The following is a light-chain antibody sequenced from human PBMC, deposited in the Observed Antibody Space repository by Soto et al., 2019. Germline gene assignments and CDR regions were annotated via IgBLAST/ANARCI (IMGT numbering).Light chain of an antibody. Sequence: DIEMTQSPSTLSASVGDRLTITCRASQTIRRWLAWYQQRPGKAPKVLIYDASTLESGVPARFSGSGSETEFTLTISSLQPEDSATYYCQYYNSDPWTFGQGTKVDIK. J-gene: IGKJ1*01. V-gene: IGKV1-5*01. CDR1: QTIRRW. CDR3: QYYNSDPWT. CDR2: DAS.